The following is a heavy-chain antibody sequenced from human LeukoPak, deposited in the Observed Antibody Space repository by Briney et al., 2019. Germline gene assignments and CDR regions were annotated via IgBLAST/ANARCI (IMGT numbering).Heavy chain of an antibody. V-gene: IGHV3-23*01. CDR2: IRGSGGDT. Sequence: GGSLRLSCAASGFTFSSYAMSWVRQAPGQGLEWVSTIRGSGGDTYYADSVKGRFTISRDNSKNTLHLQMNSPRAEDTAVYYCAKKGPTMIPGNYFDYWGQGTLVTVSS. D-gene: IGHD3-22*01. J-gene: IGHJ4*02. CDR1: GFTFSSYA. CDR3: AKKGPTMIPGNYFDY.